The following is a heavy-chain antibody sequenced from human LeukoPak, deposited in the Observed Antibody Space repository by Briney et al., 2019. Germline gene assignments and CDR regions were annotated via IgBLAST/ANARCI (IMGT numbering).Heavy chain of an antibody. CDR3: ARIYCGGDCRGYYYHYYMDV. CDR2: IYTSGTT. D-gene: IGHD2-21*02. J-gene: IGHJ6*03. V-gene: IGHV4-4*07. Sequence: SETLSLTCTVSGGSISSYYWSWIRQPAGKGLEWIGRIYTSGTTHYNPSLKSRVTMSVDTSKNQFSLKLSSVTAADTAVYYCARIYCGGDCRGYYYHYYMDVWGKGTTVTISS. CDR1: GGSISSYY.